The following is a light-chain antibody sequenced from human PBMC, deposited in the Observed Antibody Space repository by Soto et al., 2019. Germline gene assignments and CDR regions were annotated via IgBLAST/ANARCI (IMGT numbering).Light chain of an antibody. J-gene: IGKJ1*01. CDR2: RTS. CDR3: QQYNSYSE. Sequence: EIVMTQSPATLSVSPGERATLSCRASQSISSNLAWYQQKPGQAPRLLMFRTSSRATGFPARFSGSGSGTEFNLTISSLQPDDFATYYCQQYNSYSEFGQGIKVDIK. V-gene: IGKV3-15*01. CDR1: QSISSN.